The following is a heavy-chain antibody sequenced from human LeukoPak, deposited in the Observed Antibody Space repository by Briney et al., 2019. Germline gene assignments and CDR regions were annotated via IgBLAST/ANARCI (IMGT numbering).Heavy chain of an antibody. CDR2: TYYRSKWYN. CDR1: GDSVPSNSAA. CDR3: ARDGIPYNWNPLLGYYFDY. J-gene: IGHJ4*02. V-gene: IGHV6-1*01. D-gene: IGHD1-20*01. Sequence: SQTLSLTCAISGDSVPSNSAAWNWIRQSPSRGLEWLGRTYYRSKWYNDYAVSVKSRITINPDTSKNQFSLQLNSVTPEDTAVYYCARDGIPYNWNPLLGYYFDYWGQGTLATVSS.